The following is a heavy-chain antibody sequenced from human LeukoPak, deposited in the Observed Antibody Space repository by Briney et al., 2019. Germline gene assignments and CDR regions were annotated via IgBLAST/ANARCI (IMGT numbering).Heavy chain of an antibody. CDR1: GGTFSSYA. CDR2: IIPIFGTA. CDR3: ARDLRSYYGSGSSENYYYMDV. D-gene: IGHD3-10*01. J-gene: IGHJ6*03. V-gene: IGHV1-69*13. Sequence: SVKVSCKASGGTFSSYAISWVRQAPGQGLEWMGGIIPIFGTANYAQKFQGRVTITADESTSTAYMELSSLRSEDTAVYYCARDLRSYYGSGSSENYYYMDVWGKGTTVTVSS.